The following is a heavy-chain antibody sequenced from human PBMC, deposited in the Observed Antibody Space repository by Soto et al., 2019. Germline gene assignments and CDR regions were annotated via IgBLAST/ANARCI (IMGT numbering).Heavy chain of an antibody. V-gene: IGHV1-69*02. J-gene: IGHJ3*02. CDR2: IIPILGIA. D-gene: IGHD6-13*01. CDR1: GGTFSSYT. Sequence: QVQLVQSGAEVKKPGSSVNVSCKASGGTFSSYTISWVRQAPGQGLEWMGRIIPILGIANYAQKFQGRVTITADKSTSTAYMELSSLRSEDTAVYYCARHSSTNWGAFDIWGQGTMVTVSS. CDR3: ARHSSTNWGAFDI.